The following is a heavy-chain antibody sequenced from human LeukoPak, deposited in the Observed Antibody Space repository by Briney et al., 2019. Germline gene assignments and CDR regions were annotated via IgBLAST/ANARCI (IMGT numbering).Heavy chain of an antibody. D-gene: IGHD5-18*01. CDR2: IKQDGSEK. J-gene: IGHJ4*02. V-gene: IGHV3-7*03. CDR3: ASGGYSFFY. CDR1: GFSFSSYW. Sequence: GGSLRLSCAASGFSFSSYWMNWVRQAPGKGLEWVANIKQDGSEKYYVDSVKGRFTISRDNAKNSLYLQMSSLRAEDTAVYYCASGGYSFFYWGQGTLVTVSS.